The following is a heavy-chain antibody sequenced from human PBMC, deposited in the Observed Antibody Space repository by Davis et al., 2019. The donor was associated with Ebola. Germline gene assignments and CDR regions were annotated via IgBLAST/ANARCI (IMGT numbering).Heavy chain of an antibody. CDR2: IYYSGST. CDR3: ARRSAYNYDILTGYSTGNWFDP. CDR1: GGSISSGGYY. J-gene: IGHJ5*02. V-gene: IGHV4-39*01. Sequence: MPSETLSLTCTVSGGSISSGGYYWGWIRQPPGKGLEWIGSIYYSGSTYYNPSLKSRVTISVDTSKNQFSLKLSSVTAADTAVYYCARRSAYNYDILTGYSTGNWFDPWGQGTLVTVSS. D-gene: IGHD3-9*01.